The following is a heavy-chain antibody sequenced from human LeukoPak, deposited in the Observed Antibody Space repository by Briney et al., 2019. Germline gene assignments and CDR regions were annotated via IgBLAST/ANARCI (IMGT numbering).Heavy chain of an antibody. V-gene: IGHV4-39*01. Sequence: SETLSLTCPVSGGSISSSSYYWGWIRQPPGKGLEWIGSIYYSGSTYYNPSLKSRVTISVDTSKNQFSPKLSSVTAADTAVYYCARHHPSGSYQYYFDYWGQGTLVTVSS. CDR3: ARHHPSGSYQYYFDY. CDR1: GGSISSSSYY. D-gene: IGHD1-26*01. CDR2: IYYSGST. J-gene: IGHJ4*02.